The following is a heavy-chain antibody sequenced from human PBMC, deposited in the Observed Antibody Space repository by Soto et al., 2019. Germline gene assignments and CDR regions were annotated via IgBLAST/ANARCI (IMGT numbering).Heavy chain of an antibody. J-gene: IGHJ4*02. CDR1: GFTFSNYG. D-gene: IGHD2-15*01. CDR2: ISYDGSNK. CDR3: AKGYCSGGSCYSPFDY. V-gene: IGHV3-30*18. Sequence: QVQLVESGGGVVQPGTSLRLSCAASGFTFSNYGMHWVRQAPGKGLEWVTLISYDGSNKYYADSVKGRFTISRDSSKNTLDLQMNSLRAEETAVYYCAKGYCSGGSCYSPFDYWGQGTLVTVSS.